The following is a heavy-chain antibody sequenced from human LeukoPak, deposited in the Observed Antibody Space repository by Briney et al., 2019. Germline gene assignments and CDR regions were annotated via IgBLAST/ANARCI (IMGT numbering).Heavy chain of an antibody. V-gene: IGHV1-8*01. J-gene: IGHJ6*02. CDR3: ARILRYFDWLLGDYYGMDV. CDR1: GYTFTSYD. D-gene: IGHD3-9*01. Sequence: ASVKVSCKASGYTFTSYDINWVRQATGQGLEWMGWMNPNSGNTGYAQKFQGRVTMTRNTSISTAYMELSSLRSEDTAVYYCARILRYFDWLLGDYYGMDVWGQGTTVTVPS. CDR2: MNPNSGNT.